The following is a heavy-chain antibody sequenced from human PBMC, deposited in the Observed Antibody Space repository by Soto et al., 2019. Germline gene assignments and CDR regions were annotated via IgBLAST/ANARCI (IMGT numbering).Heavy chain of an antibody. CDR1: GFGFDGYA. CDR2: ISWNSGTI. CDR3: TKDTQLRFYGLDV. J-gene: IGHJ6*02. Sequence: EVQLVASGGDLVQPGRSLRLSGAASGFGFDGYAMHWVRQAPGKGLEWVSGISWNSGTIDYADSVKGRFTISRDNGKNSMYLQMTSLRREDTAMYYCTKDTQLRFYGLDVWGQGTRVTVSS. V-gene: IGHV3-9*01.